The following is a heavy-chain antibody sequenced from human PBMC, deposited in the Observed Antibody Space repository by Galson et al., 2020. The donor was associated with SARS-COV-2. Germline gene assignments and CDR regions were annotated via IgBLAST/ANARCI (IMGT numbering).Heavy chain of an antibody. CDR2: ISSSGNTI. Sequence: GGSLRLSCAASGFTFSDYYMSWIRQAPGKGLEWVSYISSSGNTIYYADSIKGRFTISRDNAKNSLYLQMNSLRAEDTAVYYCAREGPRVELGDHDGMDVWGQGTTVTVSS. J-gene: IGHJ6*02. CDR1: GFTFSDYY. V-gene: IGHV3-11*01. CDR3: AREGPRVELGDHDGMDV. D-gene: IGHD3-16*01.